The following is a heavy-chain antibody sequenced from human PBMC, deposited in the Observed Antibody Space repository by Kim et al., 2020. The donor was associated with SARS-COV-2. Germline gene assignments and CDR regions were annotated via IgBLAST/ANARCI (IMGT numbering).Heavy chain of an antibody. CDR2: ISAYNGNT. CDR3: ARVIAARPGATCFDY. J-gene: IGHJ4*02. V-gene: IGHV1-18*01. Sequence: ASVKVSCKASGYTFTSYGISWVRQAPGQGLEWMGWISAYNGNTNYAQKLQGRVTMTTDTSTSTAYMELRSLRSDDTAVYYCARVIAARPGATCFDYWGQGTLVTVSS. CDR1: GYTFTSYG. D-gene: IGHD6-6*01.